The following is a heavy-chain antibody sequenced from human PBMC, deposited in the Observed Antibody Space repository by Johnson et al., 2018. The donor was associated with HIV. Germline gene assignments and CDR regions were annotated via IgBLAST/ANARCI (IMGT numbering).Heavy chain of an antibody. D-gene: IGHD4-23*01. V-gene: IGHV3-43D*03. CDR1: GFTFSSYA. Sequence: AASGFTFSSYAMHWVRQAPGKGLEWVSLINWDGDSTYYADSVKGRFTISRDNSKNSLYLQMNSLRPEDTGLYYCAKVGRMTTVVTPGDAFDIWGQGTKVTVSS. J-gene: IGHJ3*02. CDR2: INWDGDST. CDR3: AKVGRMTTVVTPGDAFDI.